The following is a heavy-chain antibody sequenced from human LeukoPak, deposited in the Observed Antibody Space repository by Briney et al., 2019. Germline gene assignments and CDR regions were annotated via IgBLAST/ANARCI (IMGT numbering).Heavy chain of an antibody. Sequence: PSETLSLTCTVSGGSISSSSYYWGWIRQPPGKGLEWIGSIYYSGSTYYNPSLKSRVTMSVDTSKNQFSLKLSSVTAADTAVYYCASRYCSSTSCYEDYWGQGTLVTVSS. V-gene: IGHV4-39*01. CDR2: IYYSGST. CDR1: GGSISSSSYY. CDR3: ASRYCSSTSCYEDY. J-gene: IGHJ4*02. D-gene: IGHD2-2*01.